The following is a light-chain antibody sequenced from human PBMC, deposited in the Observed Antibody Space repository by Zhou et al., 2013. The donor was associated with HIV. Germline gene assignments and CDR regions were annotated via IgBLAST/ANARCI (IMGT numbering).Light chain of an antibody. CDR2: LGS. J-gene: IGKJ2*01. CDR1: QSLLYSSGYNY. V-gene: IGKV2-28*01. Sequence: EIVMTQSPLSLPVTPGEPASISCRSSQSLLYSSGYNYLDWYLQKPGQSPQLLIYLGSNRASGVPDRFSGSGSATDFTLKISRVEAEDVGVYYCMQALQTPYTFGQGTKLEI. CDR3: MQALQTPYT.